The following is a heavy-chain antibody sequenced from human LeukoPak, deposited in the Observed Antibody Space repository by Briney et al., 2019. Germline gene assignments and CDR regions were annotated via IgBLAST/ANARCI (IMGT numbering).Heavy chain of an antibody. V-gene: IGHV4-39*01. D-gene: IGHD6-13*01. CDR3: AGEGYSSSWYAFDI. Sequence: PSETLSLTXTVSGGSISSSSYYWGWIRQPPGKGLEWIGSIYYSGSTYYNPSLKSRVTISVDTSKNQFSLKLSSVTAADTAVYYCAGEGYSSSWYAFDIWGQGTMVTVSS. CDR1: GGSISSSSYY. CDR2: IYYSGST. J-gene: IGHJ3*02.